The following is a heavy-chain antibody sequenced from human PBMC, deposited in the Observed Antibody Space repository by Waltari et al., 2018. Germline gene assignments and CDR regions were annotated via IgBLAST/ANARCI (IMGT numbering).Heavy chain of an antibody. J-gene: IGHJ4*02. D-gene: IGHD1-26*01. CDR3: ARDGGSYSHDY. CDR1: GFTFSSYT. V-gene: IGHV3-48*01. CDR2: IDSSSSTI. Sequence: EVQLVESGGGLVQPGGSLRLSCAASGFTFSSYTMHWVRQAPGKGLEWISYIDSSSSTIYYAGSVQGRFTVSRDNARSSLYLQMNSLRAEDTAVYYCARDGGSYSHDYWGQGTLVTVSS.